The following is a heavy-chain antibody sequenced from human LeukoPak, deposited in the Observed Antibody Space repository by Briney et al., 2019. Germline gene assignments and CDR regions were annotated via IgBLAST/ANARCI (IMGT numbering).Heavy chain of an antibody. D-gene: IGHD2-21*02. CDR3: LMGRGFRCADGCNYFDY. Sequence: SQTLSLTCAISGFSVSSNSAGWNWIRQSPSRGLEWLGRTYYRSKWYNDYAVSVKSRITINPDTSKTQVSLQLDCVTPEGRGHGQILMGRGFRCADGCNYFDYWGQGTLVTVSS. CDR1: GFSVSSNSAG. CDR2: TYYRSKWYN. V-gene: IGHV6-1*01. J-gene: IGHJ4*02.